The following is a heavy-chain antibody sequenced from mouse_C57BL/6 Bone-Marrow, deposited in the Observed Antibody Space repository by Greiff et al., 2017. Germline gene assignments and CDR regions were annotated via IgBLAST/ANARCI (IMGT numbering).Heavy chain of an antibody. D-gene: IGHD1-1*01. CDR2: ISGGCGNT. V-gene: IGHV5-9*01. CDR1: GFTFSSYT. Sequence: EVQLVESGGGLVKPGGSLKLSCEASGFTFSSYTMSWVRQTPEKRLQWVAAISGGCGNTYYPDSVNGRFTSSRDNANNILYLQRRRLRSEDTALYYWSRQVTTVLATKYFDVWGTGTTVTVSS. CDR3: SRQVTTVLATKYFDV. J-gene: IGHJ1*03.